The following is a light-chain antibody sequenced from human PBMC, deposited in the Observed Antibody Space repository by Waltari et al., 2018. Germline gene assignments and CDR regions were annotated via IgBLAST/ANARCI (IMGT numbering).Light chain of an antibody. CDR1: QGVSRT. CDR2: DAS. J-gene: IGKJ1*01. Sequence: EVMLTQSPGTLSLSPGERATLSCRASQGVSRTLAWYQQTPGQAPRLLIYDASRRATGIPDRFSGSGSVTDFSLTISRLGPEDFAVYYCQKYGTLPATFGQGTKGEIK. V-gene: IGKV3-20*01. CDR3: QKYGTLPAT.